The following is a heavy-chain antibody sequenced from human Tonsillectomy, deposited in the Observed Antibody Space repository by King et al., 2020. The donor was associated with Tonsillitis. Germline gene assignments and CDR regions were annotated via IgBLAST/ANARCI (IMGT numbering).Heavy chain of an antibody. D-gene: IGHD4-17*01. CDR2: IYYSGST. J-gene: IGHJ2*01. CDR1: GGSISSYY. CDR3: ARGGTYIYGDYDRYFDL. Sequence: VQLQESGPGLVKPSETLSLTCTVSGGSISSYYWSWIRQPPGKGLEWIGYIYYSGSTNYNPSLKSRVTISVDTSKNQFSLKLSSVTAADTAVYYCARGGTYIYGDYDRYFDLWGRGTLVTVSS. V-gene: IGHV4-59*01.